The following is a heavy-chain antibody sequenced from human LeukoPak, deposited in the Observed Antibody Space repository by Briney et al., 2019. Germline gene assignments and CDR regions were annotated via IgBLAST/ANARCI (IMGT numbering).Heavy chain of an antibody. CDR1: GGSISSYY. V-gene: IGHV4-4*07. CDR2: IYASGNT. Sequence: NSSETLSLTCTVSGGSISSYYWSWIRQPAGKGLEWIGRIYASGNTDHNPSLKSRVTMSVDTSKTQFSLKLSSVTAADTAVYYCARRDAFDIWGQGTMVTVSS. J-gene: IGHJ3*02. CDR3: ARRDAFDI.